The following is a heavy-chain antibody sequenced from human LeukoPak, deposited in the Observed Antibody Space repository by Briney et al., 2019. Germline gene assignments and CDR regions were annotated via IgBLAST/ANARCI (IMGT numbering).Heavy chain of an antibody. Sequence: ASVKVSCKVSGYTLTKLSMHWVRQGPGKGLEWMGGFDPEDGETIYAQKFQGRVTMTEDTSTDTAYMELRSLRSDDTAVYYCARDRGRCSGGSCYPIYYYYYYMDVWGKGTTVTISS. CDR2: FDPEDGET. D-gene: IGHD2-15*01. CDR3: ARDRGRCSGGSCYPIYYYYYYMDV. J-gene: IGHJ6*03. CDR1: GYTLTKLS. V-gene: IGHV1-24*01.